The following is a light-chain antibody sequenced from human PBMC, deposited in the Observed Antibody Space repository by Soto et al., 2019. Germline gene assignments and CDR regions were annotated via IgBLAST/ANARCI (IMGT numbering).Light chain of an antibody. V-gene: IGKV1-5*01. CDR1: QSISSW. J-gene: IGKJ1*01. CDR2: DAS. Sequence: DRVTITCRASQSISSWLAWYQQKPGKAPKLLIYDASSLESGVPSRFSGSGSGTEFTLTISSLQPDDFATYYCQQYNSYPWTFGQGTKVDIK. CDR3: QQYNSYPWT.